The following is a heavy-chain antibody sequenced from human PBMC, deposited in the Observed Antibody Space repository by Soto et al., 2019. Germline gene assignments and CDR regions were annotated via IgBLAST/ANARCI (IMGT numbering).Heavy chain of an antibody. D-gene: IGHD2-8*01. CDR2: ISWDDDK. V-gene: IGHV2-5*02. CDR3: AHSRALYCTNGVCYTPYFDY. Sequence: QITLKESGPTLVKPTQTLTLTCTFSGFSLSTSGVGVGWIRQPPGKALEWLALISWDDDKRYSPSLKSRLTITKDTSKNQVVLTMTNMDPVDTATYYCAHSRALYCTNGVCYTPYFDYWGQGTLVTVSS. J-gene: IGHJ4*02. CDR1: GFSLSTSGVG.